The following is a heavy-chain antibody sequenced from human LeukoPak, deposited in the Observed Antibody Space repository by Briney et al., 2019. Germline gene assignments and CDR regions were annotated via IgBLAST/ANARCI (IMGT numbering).Heavy chain of an antibody. CDR1: GGSISSYY. D-gene: IGHD2-15*01. V-gene: IGHV4-59*08. CDR2: IYYSGST. J-gene: IGHJ3*02. Sequence: SETLSLTCTVSGGSISSYYWSWIRQPPGKGLEGIGYIYYSGSTNYNPSLKSRVTISVDTSKNQFSLKLSSVTAADTAVYYCAKRGRYRSGGSCYLAFDIWGQGTMVTVSS. CDR3: AKRGRYRSGGSCYLAFDI.